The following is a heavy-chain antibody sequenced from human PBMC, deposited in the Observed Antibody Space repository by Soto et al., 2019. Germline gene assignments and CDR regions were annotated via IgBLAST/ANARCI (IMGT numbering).Heavy chain of an antibody. CDR1: GYTFTSYY. CDR2: INPSGGST. V-gene: IGHV1-46*03. Sequence: GASVKVSCKASGYTFTSYYMHWVRQAPGQGLEWMGIINPSGGSTSYAQKFQGRVTMTRDTSTSTVYMELSSLRSEDTAVYYCARDPRWGGYCSSTSCPYYMDVWGKGTTVTVSS. J-gene: IGHJ6*03. CDR3: ARDPRWGGYCSSTSCPYYMDV. D-gene: IGHD2-2*01.